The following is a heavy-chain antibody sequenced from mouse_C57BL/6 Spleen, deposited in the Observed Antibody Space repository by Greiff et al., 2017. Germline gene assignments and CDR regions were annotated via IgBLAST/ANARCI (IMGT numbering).Heavy chain of an antibody. J-gene: IGHJ2*01. V-gene: IGHV1-15*01. Sequence: VQLQQSGAELVRPGASVTLSCKASGYTFTDYEMHWVKQTPVHGLEWIGAIDPETGGTAYNQKFKGKAILTADKSSSTAYMELRSLTSEDSAVYYCTRGDYYGSRLDYWGQGTTLTVSS. CDR1: GYTFTDYE. D-gene: IGHD1-1*01. CDR2: IDPETGGT. CDR3: TRGDYYGSRLDY.